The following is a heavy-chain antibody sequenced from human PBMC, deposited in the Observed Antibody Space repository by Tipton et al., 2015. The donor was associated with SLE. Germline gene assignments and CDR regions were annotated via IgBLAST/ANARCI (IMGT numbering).Heavy chain of an antibody. CDR1: GGSISSGGYY. V-gene: IGHV4-31*03. CDR2: IYYSGST. D-gene: IGHD2-21*01. Sequence: TLSLTCTVSGGSISSGGYYWSWIRQHPGKGLEWIGYIYYSGSTYYNPSLKSRVTISVDTSRNQFSLKLSHATAADTAVYYCAGATYCGGDCYDLWGQGALVTVSS. CDR3: AGATYCGGDCYDL. J-gene: IGHJ4*02.